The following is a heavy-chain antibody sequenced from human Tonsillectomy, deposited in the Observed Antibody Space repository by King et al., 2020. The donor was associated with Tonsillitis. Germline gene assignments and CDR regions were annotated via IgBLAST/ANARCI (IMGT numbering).Heavy chain of an antibody. V-gene: IGHV3-23*04. CDR2: ISGSGGSK. Sequence: VQLVESGGGLVQPGGSLRLSCAASGFTFSSYAMSWVRQAPGKGLEWVSAISGSGGSKYYADSVKGRFTISRDNSKNTLYLQMNSLRAEDTAVYYCAKSGQDYDILTGYYIPTFYFDYWGQGTLVTVSS. CDR1: GFTFSSYA. J-gene: IGHJ4*02. CDR3: AKSGQDYDILTGYYIPTFYFDY. D-gene: IGHD3-9*01.